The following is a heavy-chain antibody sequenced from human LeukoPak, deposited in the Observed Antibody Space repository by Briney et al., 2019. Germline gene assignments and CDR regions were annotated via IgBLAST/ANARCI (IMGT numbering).Heavy chain of an antibody. J-gene: IGHJ4*02. V-gene: IGHV1-18*01. CDR3: ARAENWNDGSRFDF. CDR1: GYTFTSYG. Sequence: ASVKVSCKASGYTFTSYGISWVRQAPGQALEWMGWISGYNGNTNYAQKLQGRVTITADESASTVYMELSSLESDDTAVYYCARAENWNDGSRFDFWGQGTLVTVSS. CDR2: ISGYNGNT. D-gene: IGHD1-1*01.